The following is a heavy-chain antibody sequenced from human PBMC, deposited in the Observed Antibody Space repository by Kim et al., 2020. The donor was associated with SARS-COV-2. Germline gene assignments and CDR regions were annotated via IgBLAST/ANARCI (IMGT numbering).Heavy chain of an antibody. Sequence: SAKGRFPISRDNAKNTLYLQMNSLGAEDTAVYYCARQLRYFDWLSDPFDYWGQGTLVTVSS. J-gene: IGHJ4*02. V-gene: IGHV3-30*01. CDR3: ARQLRYFDWLSDPFDY. D-gene: IGHD3-9*01.